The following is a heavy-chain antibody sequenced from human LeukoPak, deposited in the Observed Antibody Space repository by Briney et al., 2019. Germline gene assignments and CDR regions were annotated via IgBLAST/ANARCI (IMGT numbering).Heavy chain of an antibody. CDR3: ARGGTKKPGGDY. J-gene: IGHJ4*02. CDR2: INSDGSST. Sequence: GGSLRLSCAASGFTFSSYWMHWVRQAPGKGLVWVSRINSDGSSTSYADSVKGRFTISRDNAKNTLYLQMNSLRAEDTAVYYYARGGTKKPGGDYWGQGTLVTVSS. V-gene: IGHV3-74*01. CDR1: GFTFSSYW. D-gene: IGHD2-2*01.